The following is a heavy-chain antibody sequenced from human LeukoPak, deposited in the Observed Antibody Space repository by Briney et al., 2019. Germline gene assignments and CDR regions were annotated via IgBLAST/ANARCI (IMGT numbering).Heavy chain of an antibody. CDR3: ARDLGSTSFNWFDP. CDR2: INPNSGGT. D-gene: IGHD2-2*01. CDR1: GYTFTGYY. V-gene: IGHV1-2*02. J-gene: IGHJ5*02. Sequence: ASVTVSCKASGYTFTGYYMHWVRQAPGQGLEWMGWINPNSGGTNYAQKFQGRVTMTRDTSISTAYVELSRLRSDDTAVYYCARDLGSTSFNWFDPWGQGTLVTVSS.